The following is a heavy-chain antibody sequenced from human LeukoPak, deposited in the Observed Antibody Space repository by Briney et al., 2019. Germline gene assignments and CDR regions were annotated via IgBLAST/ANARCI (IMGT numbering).Heavy chain of an antibody. V-gene: IGHV3-30*18. CDR2: ISYDGSNK. J-gene: IGHJ4*02. CDR3: AKDRLRIAAAGIDY. Sequence: GGSLRLYCAASGFTFSSYGMHWLRPAQGQGLEWVAVISYDGSNKSYEDSVKGRFTISRDNSKNTLYLQMNSLIAEDTAVYYCAKDRLRIAAAGIDYWGQGTLVTVSS. CDR1: GFTFSSYG. D-gene: IGHD6-13*01.